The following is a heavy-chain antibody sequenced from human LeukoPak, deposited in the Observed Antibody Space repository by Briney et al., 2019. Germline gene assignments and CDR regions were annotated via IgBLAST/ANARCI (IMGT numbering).Heavy chain of an antibody. D-gene: IGHD2-15*01. V-gene: IGHV4-59*01. CDR1: GGSISSYY. J-gene: IGHJ5*02. CDR3: ARADGYCRSSSCYSSNWFDP. Sequence: SETLSLTCTVSGGSISSYYWSWIRQPPGKGLEWIGYIYYSGSTNYNPSLKSRVTISVDTSKNQFSLKLSSVTVADTAVYYCARADGYCRSSSCYSSNWFDPWGQGTLVTVSS. CDR2: IYYSGST.